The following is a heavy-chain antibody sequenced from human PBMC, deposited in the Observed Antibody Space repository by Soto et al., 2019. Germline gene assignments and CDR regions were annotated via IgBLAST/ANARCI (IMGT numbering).Heavy chain of an antibody. D-gene: IGHD4-4*01. V-gene: IGHV3-30*18. CDR3: AKDSDYSNYYYYYGMDV. J-gene: IGHJ6*02. Sequence: QVQLVESGGGVVQPGRSLRLSCAASGFTFSSYGMHWVRQAPGKGLEWVAVISYDGSNKYYADSVKGRFTISRDNSKNTLYLQMNSLRAEDTAVYYCAKDSDYSNYYYYYGMDVWGQGTTVTVSS. CDR2: ISYDGSNK. CDR1: GFTFSSYG.